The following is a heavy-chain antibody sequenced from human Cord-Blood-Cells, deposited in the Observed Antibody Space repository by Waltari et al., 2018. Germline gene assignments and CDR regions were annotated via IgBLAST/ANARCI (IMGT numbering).Heavy chain of an antibody. Sequence: QVQLVQSGAEVKKPGASVKVSCKASGYTFTSYAMHWVRQAPGQRLEWMGWINAGNCNTKYSQKFQGRVTITRDTSASTAYMELSSLRSEDTAVYYCARDRLNYYGSGSYYNYYYYGMDVWGQGTTVTVSS. V-gene: IGHV1-3*01. CDR2: INAGNCNT. D-gene: IGHD3-10*01. CDR1: GYTFTSYA. J-gene: IGHJ6*02. CDR3: ARDRLNYYGSGSYYNYYYYGMDV.